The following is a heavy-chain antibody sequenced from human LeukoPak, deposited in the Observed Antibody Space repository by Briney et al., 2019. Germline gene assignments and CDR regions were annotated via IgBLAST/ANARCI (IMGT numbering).Heavy chain of an antibody. D-gene: IGHD2-2*01. V-gene: IGHV3-23*01. CDR2: IRGSGGNT. CDR3: AKDGLPSATQYFYYYYYMHV. J-gene: IGHJ6*03. CDR1: GFTFNNHA. Sequence: GGSLRLSCAASGFTFNNHAMCWVRQAPGKGLEWVSAIRGSGGNTFYADSVKGRFTISRDNSKNTLFLQMNSLRAEDTAIYYCAKDGLPSATQYFYYYYYMHVWGKGTTVTVSS.